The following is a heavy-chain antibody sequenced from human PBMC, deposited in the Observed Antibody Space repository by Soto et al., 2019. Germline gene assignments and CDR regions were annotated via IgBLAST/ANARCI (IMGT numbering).Heavy chain of an antibody. D-gene: IGHD3-16*01. V-gene: IGHV3-23*01. CDR3: AKLRDLYYYGMEV. CDR2: ISGSGGST. Sequence: PGGSLRLSCAASGFTFSSYAMSWVRQAPGKGLEWVSAISGSGGSTYYADSVKGRFTISRDNSKNTLYLQMNSLRAEETAVYYCAKLRDLYYYGMEVWGQGTTVTVSS. CDR1: GFTFSSYA. J-gene: IGHJ6*02.